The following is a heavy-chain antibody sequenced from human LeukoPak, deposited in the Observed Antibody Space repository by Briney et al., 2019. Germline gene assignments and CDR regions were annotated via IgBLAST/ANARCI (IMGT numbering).Heavy chain of an antibody. V-gene: IGHV1-69*02. J-gene: IGHJ3*02. CDR3: ATAPPYYYDSSGYSMMTFDI. D-gene: IGHD3-22*01. CDR2: IIPILGIA. Sequence: GASVKVSCKASGGTFSSYTISWVRQAPGQGLEWMGSIIPILGIANYAQKFQGRVTITADKSTSTAYMELSSLRSEDTAVYYCATAPPYYYDSSGYSMMTFDIWGQGTMVTVSS. CDR1: GGTFSSYT.